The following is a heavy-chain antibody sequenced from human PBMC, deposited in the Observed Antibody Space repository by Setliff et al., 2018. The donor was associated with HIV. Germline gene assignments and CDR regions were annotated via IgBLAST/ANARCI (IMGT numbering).Heavy chain of an antibody. CDR3: ARGWEWGAPLDY. J-gene: IGHJ4*02. Sequence: SETLSLTCTVSGDSMSSGGYYWTWIRQHPGKGLEWIGYIYYSGSTTYNPSLKSRVTISIDTSKNQFSLKVSSVTAADTAVYYCARGWEWGAPLDYWGQGTLVTVSS. CDR1: GDSMSSGGYY. CDR2: IYYSGST. D-gene: IGHD1-26*01. V-gene: IGHV4-61*08.